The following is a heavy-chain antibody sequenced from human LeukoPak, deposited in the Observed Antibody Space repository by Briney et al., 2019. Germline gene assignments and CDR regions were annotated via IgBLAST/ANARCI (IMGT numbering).Heavy chain of an antibody. V-gene: IGHV3-15*01. Sequence: GGSLRLSCAASGFTFSYAWISWVRQAPGKGLEWVGRIKSKTDGGTTDYAAPVKGRFTISRDDSKNTLYLQMNSLKTEDTAVYYCSTDYPNSGYETFDYWGQGTLVTVSS. CDR2: IKSKTDGGTT. CDR3: STDYPNSGYETFDY. D-gene: IGHD5-12*01. CDR1: GFTFSYAW. J-gene: IGHJ4*02.